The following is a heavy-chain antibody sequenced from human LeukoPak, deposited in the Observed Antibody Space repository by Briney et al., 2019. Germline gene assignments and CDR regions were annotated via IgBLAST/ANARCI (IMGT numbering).Heavy chain of an antibody. D-gene: IGHD3-3*01. Sequence: ASVKVSCKASGYTFTGYYMHWVRQAPGQGLEWMGWINPNSGGTNYAQKFQGRVTMTRDTSISTAYMELSRLRSDDTAVYYCARGDDFWSGYYTYNWFDPWGQGTLVTVSS. CDR3: ARGDDFWSGYYTYNWFDP. V-gene: IGHV1-2*02. J-gene: IGHJ5*02. CDR2: INPNSGGT. CDR1: GYTFTGYY.